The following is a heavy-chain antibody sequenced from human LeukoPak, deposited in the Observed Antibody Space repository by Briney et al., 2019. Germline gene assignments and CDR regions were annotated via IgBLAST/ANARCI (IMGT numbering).Heavy chain of an antibody. V-gene: IGHV4-59*01. Sequence: PSETLSLPCTLSGRSLSSYYWSGLRQPPRKGLVWIGYINYSGSTNYNPPLKSRVTISVDTSKNQFSLNLKSVTAADTAVYYCARGKGYFDYWGQGTLVTVSS. CDR1: GRSLSSYY. J-gene: IGHJ4*02. CDR3: ARGKGYFDY. CDR2: INYSGST.